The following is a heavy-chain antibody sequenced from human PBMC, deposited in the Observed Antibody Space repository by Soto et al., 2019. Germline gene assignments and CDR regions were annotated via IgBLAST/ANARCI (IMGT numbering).Heavy chain of an antibody. D-gene: IGHD4-17*01. CDR2: IIPLFGTA. CDR3: ASNYGDYRYYYGMDV. CDR1: GGTFSSYA. V-gene: IGHV1-69*12. Sequence: QVQLVQSGAEVKKPGSSVKVSCKASGGTFSSYAISWVRQAPGQGLEWMAGIIPLFGTADYAQKFQGRVTITADESTSTAYMELSSLRSEDTAVYYCASNYGDYRYYYGMDVWGQGTTATVSS. J-gene: IGHJ6*02.